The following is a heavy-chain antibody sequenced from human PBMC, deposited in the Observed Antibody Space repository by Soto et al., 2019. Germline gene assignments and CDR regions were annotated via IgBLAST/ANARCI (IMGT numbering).Heavy chain of an antibody. CDR3: ARAHRSSWYYYFDY. CDR2: IGTAGDT. D-gene: IGHD6-13*01. V-gene: IGHV3-13*04. J-gene: IGHJ4*02. CDR1: GFTFSSYD. Sequence: GRSPRLSCAASGFTFSSYDMHWVSQATGKGLEWVSAIGTAGDTYYPGSVKGRFTISRENAKNSLYLQMNSLRAGDTAVYYCARAHRSSWYYYFDYWGQGTLVTGSS.